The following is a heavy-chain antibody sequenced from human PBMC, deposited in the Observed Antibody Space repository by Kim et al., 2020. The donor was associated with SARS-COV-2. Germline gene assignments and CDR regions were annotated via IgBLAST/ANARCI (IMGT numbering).Heavy chain of an antibody. CDR3: AKDAADTAMYY. J-gene: IGHJ4*02. D-gene: IGHD5-18*01. V-gene: IGHV3-30*18. CDR1: GFTFSSYG. CDR2: ISYDGSNK. Sequence: GGSLRLSCAASGFTFSSYGMHWVRQAPGKGLEWVAVISYDGSNKYYADSVKGRFTISRDNSKNTLYLQMNSLRAEDTAVYYCAKDAADTAMYYWGQGTL.